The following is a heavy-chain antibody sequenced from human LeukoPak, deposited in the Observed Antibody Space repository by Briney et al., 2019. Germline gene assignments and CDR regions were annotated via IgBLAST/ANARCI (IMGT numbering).Heavy chain of an antibody. V-gene: IGHV3-23*01. Sequence: GGSLRLSCAASRFTFSNYAMSWVRQAPGKGLEWVSSISASGGSTFYADSVKGRFTISRDNSKNTLYLQMNSLRAEDTAVYYCATGPLDAFDIWGQGTMVTVSS. J-gene: IGHJ3*02. CDR2: ISASGGST. CDR3: ATGPLDAFDI. CDR1: RFTFSNYA.